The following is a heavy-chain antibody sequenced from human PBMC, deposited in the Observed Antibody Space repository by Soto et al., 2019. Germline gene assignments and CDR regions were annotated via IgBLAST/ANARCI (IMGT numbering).Heavy chain of an antibody. J-gene: IGHJ4*02. V-gene: IGHV4-4*02. CDR2: IYHTGNT. Sequence: PSETLSLTCTLSGGSVRAPDWWTWVRQTPGKGLEWIGEIYHTGNTNYNPSLRSRATISVDMSKRQFSLNVTSVTAADTAIYYCARDLTYWGQGTLVTVSS. CDR1: GGSVRAPDW. CDR3: ARDLTY.